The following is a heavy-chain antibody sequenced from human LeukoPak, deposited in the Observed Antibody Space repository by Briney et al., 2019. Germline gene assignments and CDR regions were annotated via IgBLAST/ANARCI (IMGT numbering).Heavy chain of an antibody. V-gene: IGHV4-38-2*02. CDR2: THHSGTT. CDR3: ASRSGWYFYYFDY. Sequence: SETLSLTCTVSGYTISSGSYWGWIRQPPGKGLEWIGSTHHSGTTYYNPSLKSRVTISIDTSKNQFSLMLSSVTAADTAVYYCASRSGWYFYYFDYWGQGTLVTVSS. CDR1: GYTISSGSY. J-gene: IGHJ4*02. D-gene: IGHD6-19*01.